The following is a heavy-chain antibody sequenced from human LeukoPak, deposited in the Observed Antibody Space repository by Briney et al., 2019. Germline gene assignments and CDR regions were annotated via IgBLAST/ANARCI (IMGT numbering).Heavy chain of an antibody. CDR1: GFTFSSYA. CDR3: AKGPPSTYCSSTSCRNYDAFDI. V-gene: IGHV3-23*01. Sequence: GGSLRLSCAASGFTFSSYAMSWVRQAPGKGLEWVSAISGSGGSTYYADSVKGRFTISRDNSKNTLYLQMNSLRAEDTAVYYCAKGPPSTYCSSTSCRNYDAFDIWGQGTMVTVS. J-gene: IGHJ3*02. D-gene: IGHD2-2*01. CDR2: ISGSGGST.